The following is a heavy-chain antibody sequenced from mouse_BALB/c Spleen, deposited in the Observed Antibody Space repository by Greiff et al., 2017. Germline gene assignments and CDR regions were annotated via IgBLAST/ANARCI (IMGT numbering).Heavy chain of an antibody. J-gene: IGHJ2*01. V-gene: IGHV1-69*02. CDR2: IDPSDSYT. CDR3: ARSYYGSSHYFDY. D-gene: IGHD1-1*01. Sequence: QVHVKQPGAELVKPGASVKLSCKASGYTFTSYWMHWVKQRPGQGLEWIGEIDPSDSYTNYNQKFKGKATLTVDKSSSTAYMQLSSLTSEDSAVYYCARSYYGSSHYFDYWGQGTTLTVSS. CDR1: GYTFTSYW.